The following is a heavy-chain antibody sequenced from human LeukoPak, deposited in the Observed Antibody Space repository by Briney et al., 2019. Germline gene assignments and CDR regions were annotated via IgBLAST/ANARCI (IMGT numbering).Heavy chain of an antibody. D-gene: IGHD5-18*01. CDR2: INHSGST. Sequence: PETLSPSCAVYGGSFSGYYWSWIRQPPGKGLEWIGEINHSGSTNCNPSLKSRVTVSVDTSKKQFSVKLGSVTAADTAVYYCATYAVDTTCSRWFDYWGQGTLVTVSS. V-gene: IGHV4-34*01. CDR3: ATYAVDTTCSRWFDY. CDR1: GGSFSGYY. J-gene: IGHJ5*01.